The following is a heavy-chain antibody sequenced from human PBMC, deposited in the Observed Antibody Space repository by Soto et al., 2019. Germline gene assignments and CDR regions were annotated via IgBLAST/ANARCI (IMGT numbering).Heavy chain of an antibody. CDR1: GTSVSSTFW. V-gene: IGHV4-4*02. CDR3: ARDRVTYGLDV. CDR2: IHHSGNP. Sequence: PSETLSLTCAVSGTSVSSTFWWTWVRQAPGKGLEWIGEIHHSGNPKYNPSLKSRVTISVDTSKNQFSLKLTSVTAADTAVYYCARDRVTYGLDVWGQGTTVTVSS. D-gene: IGHD3-10*01. J-gene: IGHJ6*02.